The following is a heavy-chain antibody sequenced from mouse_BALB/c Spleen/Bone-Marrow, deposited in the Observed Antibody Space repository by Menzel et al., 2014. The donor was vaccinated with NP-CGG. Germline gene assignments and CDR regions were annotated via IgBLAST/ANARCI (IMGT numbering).Heavy chain of an antibody. V-gene: IGHV14-4*02. D-gene: IGHD2-4*01. Sequence: EVQLQQSGAELVRSGASVKLSCTASGFNIKDYYMHWVKQRPEQGLEWIGWIDPENGDTEYAPKFQGKATMTADTSSNTAYLQLSSLTSEDTAVYYCARKYDYYYAMDYWGQGTSVTVSS. CDR3: ARKYDYYYAMDY. CDR2: IDPENGDT. J-gene: IGHJ4*01. CDR1: GFNIKDYY.